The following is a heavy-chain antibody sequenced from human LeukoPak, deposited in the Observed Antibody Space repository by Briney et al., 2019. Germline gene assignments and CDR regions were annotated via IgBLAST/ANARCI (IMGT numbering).Heavy chain of an antibody. CDR2: IFYSGST. Sequence: PSETLSLTCTVSGGSISSNGYYWSWLRQQPGKGLEWIGYIFYSGSTYYNPSFKSRVIISVDTSKNQFSLKLSSVTAADTAVYYCARVEGVYSSSWYVDYWGQGTLVTVSS. CDR1: GGSISSNGYY. D-gene: IGHD6-13*01. CDR3: ARVEGVYSSSWYVDY. V-gene: IGHV4-31*03. J-gene: IGHJ4*02.